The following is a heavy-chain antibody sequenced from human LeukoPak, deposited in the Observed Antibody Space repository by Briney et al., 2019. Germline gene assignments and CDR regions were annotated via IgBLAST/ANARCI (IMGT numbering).Heavy chain of an antibody. CDR1: GYRFTSYW. J-gene: IGHJ4*02. CDR2: IYPGDSDT. V-gene: IGHV5-51*01. D-gene: IGHD6-13*01. CDR3: ARCIAAAGTVDY. Sequence: GASLQITCQGSGYRFTSYWIGWVRQLPGKGLEWMGIIYPGDSDTRYSPSFQGQVTISADKSISTAYLQWSSLKASDTAMYYCARCIAAAGTVDYWGQGTLVTVSS.